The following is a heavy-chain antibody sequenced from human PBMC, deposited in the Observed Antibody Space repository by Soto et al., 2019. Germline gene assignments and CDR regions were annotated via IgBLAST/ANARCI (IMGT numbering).Heavy chain of an antibody. D-gene: IGHD1-7*01. CDR1: GYTFTGYY. CDR2: ISPKSGRT. J-gene: IGHJ4*02. Sequence: QVQLVQSGAEVKESGASVKVSCKASGYTFTGYYIHWVRQAPGQGLEWVGEISPKSGRTRYAQKFQGRVTMTKDTSITTVYMELSNLSPNDTAVYYCGRGRSGELVVFYWGQGTLVTVHS. CDR3: GRGRSGELVVFY. V-gene: IGHV1-2*02.